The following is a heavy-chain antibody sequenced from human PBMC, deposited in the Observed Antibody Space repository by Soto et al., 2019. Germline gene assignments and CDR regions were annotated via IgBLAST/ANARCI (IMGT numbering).Heavy chain of an antibody. D-gene: IGHD3-10*01. V-gene: IGHV4-39*01. CDR3: AITYYGSGIKSYYYYGMDV. J-gene: IGHJ6*02. Sequence: PSETLYLTCTVSGGSISSSSYYWGWIRQPPGKGLEWIGSIYYSGSTYYNPSLKSRVTISVDTSKNQFSLKLSSVTAADTAVYYCAITYYGSGIKSYYYYGMDVWGQGTTVTVSS. CDR1: GGSISSSSYY. CDR2: IYYSGST.